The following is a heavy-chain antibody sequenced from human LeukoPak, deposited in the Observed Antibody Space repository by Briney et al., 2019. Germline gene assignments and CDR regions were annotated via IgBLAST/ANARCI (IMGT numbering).Heavy chain of an antibody. CDR3: AKDYGSGSYLDY. D-gene: IGHD3-10*01. V-gene: IGHV3-23*01. Sequence: GGSLRLSCAASGFTFSSYAMSWVRQAPGKGLEWVSAISGSGGSTYYADSVKGRFTISRDNSKNTLYMQMNSLRAEDTAVYYCAKDYGSGSYLDYWGQGTLVTVSS. CDR1: GFTFSSYA. J-gene: IGHJ4*02. CDR2: ISGSGGST.